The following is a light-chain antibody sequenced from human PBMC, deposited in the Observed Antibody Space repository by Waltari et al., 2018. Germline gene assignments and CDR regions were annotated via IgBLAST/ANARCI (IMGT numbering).Light chain of an antibody. V-gene: IGLV2-8*01. J-gene: IGLJ2*01. CDR1: GSDVGAYNY. CDR3: TSFAGGNTVI. Sequence: QSALTQPPSASGSPGQPVTISCTGSGSDVGAYNYVSWYQHHPGKAPKLMIYEVTKRPSGVPDRFSGSKADNSASLTVSGIQPDDEAYYYCTSFAGGNTVIFGGGTKLTVL. CDR2: EVT.